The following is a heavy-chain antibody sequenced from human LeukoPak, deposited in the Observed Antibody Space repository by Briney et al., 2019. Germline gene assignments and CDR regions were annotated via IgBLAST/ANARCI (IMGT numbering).Heavy chain of an antibody. J-gene: IGHJ4*02. CDR2: IYSGGST. D-gene: IGHD5-24*01. CDR1: GFIVSSDY. Sequence: GGSLRLSCAVSGFIVSSDYMSWVRQAPGKGLEWVSTIYSGGSTYYADSVKGRFTISRDNSKNTLYLQMNSLRAEDTAVYYCATSRDGYKSSVYWGQGTLVTVSS. V-gene: IGHV3-53*01. CDR3: ATSRDGYKSSVY.